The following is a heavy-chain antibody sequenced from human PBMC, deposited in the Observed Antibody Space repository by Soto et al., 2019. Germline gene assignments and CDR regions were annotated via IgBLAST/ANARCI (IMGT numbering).Heavy chain of an antibody. CDR3: ARGKAAGVDYGLDI. Sequence: SGTLFLTCAVSGGSITSYYWGWIRQPAGKGLEWIGRIYTSGGTNYNPSLKSRVTMSVDTSKKYFFLKLNSVTAADTAVYYCARGKAAGVDYGLDIWGRGTTVTV. CDR1: GGSITSYY. J-gene: IGHJ6*02. D-gene: IGHD6-13*01. CDR2: IYTSGGT. V-gene: IGHV4-4*07.